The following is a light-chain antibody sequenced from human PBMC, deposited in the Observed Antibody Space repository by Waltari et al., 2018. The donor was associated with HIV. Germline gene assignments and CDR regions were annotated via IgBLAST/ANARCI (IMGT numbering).Light chain of an antibody. CDR3: QQRSNWRGT. Sequence: EIVLTQSPATLSLSPGARATLSCRASQSVSSYLAWYQQKPGQAPRLLIYDASNRATGIPARFSGSGSGTEFTLTISSLEPEDFAVYYCQQRSNWRGTFGQGTKLEIK. CDR1: QSVSSY. CDR2: DAS. V-gene: IGKV3-11*01. J-gene: IGKJ2*01.